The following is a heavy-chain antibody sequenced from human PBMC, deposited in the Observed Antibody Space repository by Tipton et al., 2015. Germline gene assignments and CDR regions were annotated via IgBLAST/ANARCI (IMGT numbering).Heavy chain of an antibody. V-gene: IGHV3-21*01. CDR1: GFTFSLYS. D-gene: IGHD3-9*01. CDR3: ARDPDYDILTSYYYYAMDV. Sequence: SLRLSCAASGFTFSLYSMNWVRQAPGKGLEWVSSISSSSSYIYYADSVKGRFTISRDNAKNSLYLQMNSLRAEDTAVYYCARDPDYDILTSYYYYAMDVWGQGTTVTVSS. CDR2: ISSSSSYI. J-gene: IGHJ6*02.